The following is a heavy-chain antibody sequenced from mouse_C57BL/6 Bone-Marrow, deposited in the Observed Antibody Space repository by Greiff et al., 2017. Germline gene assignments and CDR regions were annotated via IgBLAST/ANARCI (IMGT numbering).Heavy chain of an antibody. CDR1: GYSFTDYN. J-gene: IGHJ4*01. D-gene: IGHD2-4*01. V-gene: IGHV1-39*01. CDR3: ERCYDYDYAMDY. Sequence: EVQLQQSGPELVKPGASVKISCKASGYSFTDYNMNWVKQSNGKSLEWIGVINPNYGTTSYNQKFKGKATLTVDQSSSTAYMQLNSLTAEDSAVYDGERCYDYDYAMDYWGQGTSVTVTA. CDR2: INPNYGTT.